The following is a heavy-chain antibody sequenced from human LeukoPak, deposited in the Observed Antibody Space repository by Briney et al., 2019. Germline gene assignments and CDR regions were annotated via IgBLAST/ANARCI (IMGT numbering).Heavy chain of an antibody. Sequence: PSETLSLTCTVSGGSISSGSYYWSWIRQPAGKGLEWIGRIYTGGGTNYNPSLKSRVTISIDTSKNQFSLKLSSVTAADTAMYYCARALCTNGICEWFDPWGQGTLVTVSS. J-gene: IGHJ5*02. D-gene: IGHD2-8*01. CDR2: IYTGGGT. CDR3: ARALCTNGICEWFDP. CDR1: GGSISSGSYY. V-gene: IGHV4-61*02.